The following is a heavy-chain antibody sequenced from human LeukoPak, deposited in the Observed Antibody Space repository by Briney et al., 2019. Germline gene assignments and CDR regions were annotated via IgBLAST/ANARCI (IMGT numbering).Heavy chain of an antibody. CDR3: GRLNLPAVSGAFDY. Sequence: KPSETLSLTCTVSGGSISTYYWSWIRQPAGKGLEWIGRIHRSGTTHYNPSLRSRVTLSIDTSKNQFSLKLSSVTAADTAVYYCGRLNLPAVSGAFDYWGQGTLVTVSS. D-gene: IGHD2-2*01. J-gene: IGHJ4*02. CDR1: GGSISTYY. V-gene: IGHV4-4*07. CDR2: IHRSGTT.